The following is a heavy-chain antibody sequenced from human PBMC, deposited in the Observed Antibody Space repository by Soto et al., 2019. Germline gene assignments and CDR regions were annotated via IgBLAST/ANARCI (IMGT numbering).Heavy chain of an antibody. CDR1: GFTFSSYG. Sequence: GGSLRLSCAASGFTFSSYGMHWVRQAPGKGLEWVAVISYDGSNKYYADSVKGRFTISRDNSKNTLYLQMHSLRGDDTAVYYCAKPPGWGQGTLVTVSS. CDR2: ISYDGSNK. J-gene: IGHJ4*02. CDR3: AKPPG. V-gene: IGHV3-30*18.